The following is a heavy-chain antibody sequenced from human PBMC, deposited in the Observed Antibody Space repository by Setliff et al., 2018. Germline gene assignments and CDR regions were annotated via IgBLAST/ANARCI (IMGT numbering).Heavy chain of an antibody. CDR2: IKSKTDGGTT. J-gene: IGHJ6*03. CDR3: TTEPHYGSGYYYYMDV. Sequence: PGGSLRLSCAASGSTFSNAWMSWVRQAPGKGLEWVGRIKSKTDGGTTDYAAPVKGRFTISRDDSKNTLYLQMNSLKTEDTAVYYCTTEPHYGSGYYYYMDVWGKGTTVTVSS. CDR1: GSTFSNAW. D-gene: IGHD3-10*01. V-gene: IGHV3-15*01.